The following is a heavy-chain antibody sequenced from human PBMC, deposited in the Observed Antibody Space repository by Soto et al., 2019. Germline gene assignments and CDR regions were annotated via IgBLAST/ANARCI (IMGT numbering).Heavy chain of an antibody. V-gene: IGHV1-18*04. CDR2: ISAYNGNT. J-gene: IGHJ6*02. CDR1: GYTFTSYG. D-gene: IGHD5-12*01. CDR3: ARDLYSGYDWYYYYYYGMDV. Sequence: GASVKVSCKASGYTFTSYGISWVRQAPGQGLEWMGWISAYNGNTNYAQKLQGRVTMTTDTSTSTAYMELRSLRSDDTAVYYCARDLYSGYDWYYYYYYGMDVWGQGTTVTVSS.